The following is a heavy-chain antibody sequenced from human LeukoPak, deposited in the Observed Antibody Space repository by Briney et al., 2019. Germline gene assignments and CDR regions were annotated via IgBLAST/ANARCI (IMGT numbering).Heavy chain of an antibody. CDR2: AYYSGST. D-gene: IGHD4-11*01. CDR3: ARLPLYSNYGGWFDP. V-gene: IGHV4-59*08. J-gene: IGHJ5*02. CDR1: GGSISSYY. Sequence: SETLSLTCTVSGGSISSYYWSWIRQPLGKGLEWIGYAYYSGSTNYNPSLKSRVTISVDVSKRQFSLKLTSMTAADTAVYYCARLPLYSNYGGWFDPWGRGILVTVSS.